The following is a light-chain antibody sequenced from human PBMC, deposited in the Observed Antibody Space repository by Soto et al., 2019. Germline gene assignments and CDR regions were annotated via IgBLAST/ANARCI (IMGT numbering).Light chain of an antibody. CDR2: EVS. V-gene: IGLV2-14*01. Sequence: QSALTQPASVSGSPGQSITISCTGTSSDVGAYNYVSWYQQHPGKVPKLMIYEVSNRPSGVSNRFSGSKSGNTASLTISGLQAEDEADYYCSSYTSSSTPYVFGTGTKLTVL. CDR1: SSDVGAYNY. J-gene: IGLJ1*01. CDR3: SSYTSSSTPYV.